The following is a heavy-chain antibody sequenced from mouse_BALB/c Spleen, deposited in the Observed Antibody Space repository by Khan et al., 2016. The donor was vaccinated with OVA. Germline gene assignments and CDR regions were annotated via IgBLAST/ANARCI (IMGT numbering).Heavy chain of an antibody. CDR2: IYYSGTI. CDR3: ARVTTANAMDY. CDR1: GISITTGNYR. Sequence: VQLKQSGPGLVKPSQTVSLTCTVTGISITTGNYRWSWIRQFPGNKLEWIGYIYYSGTITYNPSLTSRTTITRDTSKNQFYLEMNSLTAEDTATYYCARVTTANAMDYWGQGTSVTVSS. J-gene: IGHJ4*01. V-gene: IGHV3-5*02. D-gene: IGHD1-2*01.